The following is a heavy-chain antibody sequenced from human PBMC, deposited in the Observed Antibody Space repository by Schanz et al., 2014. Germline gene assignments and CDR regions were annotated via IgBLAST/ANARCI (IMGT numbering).Heavy chain of an antibody. CDR3: ARGGFGEVSYFDY. D-gene: IGHD3-10*01. CDR2: ISDSGDTA. J-gene: IGHJ4*02. Sequence: EVQLLESGGGLIQPGGSLRLSCAASGFTFTNYAMSWVRQAPGKGLEWVSLISDSGDTAYYADSVKGRFTISRDNAKNSLFLQMNSLRAEDTAVYYCARGGFGEVSYFDYWGQGTLVTVSP. CDR1: GFTFTNYA. V-gene: IGHV3-23*01.